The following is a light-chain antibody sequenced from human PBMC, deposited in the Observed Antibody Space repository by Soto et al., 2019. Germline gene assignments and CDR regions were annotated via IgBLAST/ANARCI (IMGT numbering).Light chain of an antibody. J-gene: IGKJ2*01. Sequence: EIVLTQSPGTLSVSPGERATLSCRASQSVSSSYLAWYQQKPGQAPSLLIYGASSRATGIPDRFSGSGSGTDFTLTISRLEPEDFAVYYCQQYGSSPETFGQGTKLEIK. CDR2: GAS. V-gene: IGKV3-20*01. CDR1: QSVSSSY. CDR3: QQYGSSPET.